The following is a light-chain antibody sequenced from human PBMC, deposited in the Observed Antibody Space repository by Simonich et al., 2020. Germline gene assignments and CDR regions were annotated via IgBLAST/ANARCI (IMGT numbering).Light chain of an antibody. CDR1: QSVLYSSNNKNY. CDR3: QQYYSTPQT. J-gene: IGKJ1*01. CDR2: WAS. V-gene: IGKV4-1*01. Sequence: DIVMTQSPDSLAVSLGVRATINCKSSQSVLYSSNNKNYLAWYQQKPGQPPKLRIYWASTRESGVPDRFSGSGSGTDFTLTISSLQAEDVAVYYCQQYYSTPQTFGQGTKVEIK.